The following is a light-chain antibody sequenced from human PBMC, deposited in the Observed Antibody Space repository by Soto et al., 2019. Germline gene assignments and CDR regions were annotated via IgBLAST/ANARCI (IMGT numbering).Light chain of an antibody. Sequence: SYELTQPPSVSVAPGQTARITCGGNNIGSKSVHWYQQKPGQAPVLVVYDDSYRPSGIPERFSGSNSGNTATMTISRVEAGDEADYYCQVWDSSSDHPVFGGGTQLTVL. CDR2: DDS. CDR3: QVWDSSSDHPV. V-gene: IGLV3-21*02. CDR1: NIGSKS. J-gene: IGLJ2*01.